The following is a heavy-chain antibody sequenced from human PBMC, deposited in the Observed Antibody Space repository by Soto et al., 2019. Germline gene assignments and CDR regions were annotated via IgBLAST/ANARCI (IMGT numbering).Heavy chain of an antibody. CDR2: ISGSGGST. Sequence: GGSLRLSCAASGFTFNNYATSWVRQAPGKGLEWVSGISGSGGSTYYADSVKGRFTISRDNTKNTLYLHMNSLRADDTAVYYCAKGHSGYYYYFDYWGQGTLVTVST. V-gene: IGHV3-23*01. D-gene: IGHD3-22*01. CDR1: GFTFNNYA. J-gene: IGHJ4*02. CDR3: AKGHSGYYYYFDY.